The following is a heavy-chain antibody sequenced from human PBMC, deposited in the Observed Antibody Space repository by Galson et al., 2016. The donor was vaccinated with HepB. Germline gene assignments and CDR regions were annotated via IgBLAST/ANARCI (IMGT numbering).Heavy chain of an antibody. CDR2: ISGTSTYI. D-gene: IGHD5-12*01. V-gene: IGHV3-21*01. J-gene: IGHJ4*02. CDR3: ATSGGGYHFHYDY. CDR1: LFSFSTYT. Sequence: SLRLSCAASLFSFSTYTINWLRQAPGKGLEWASSISGTSTYIYYSDSVRGRFTISRDNAKSSLYLHMSSLRAEDTAVYYCATSGGGYHFHYDYWGQGTLVTVSS.